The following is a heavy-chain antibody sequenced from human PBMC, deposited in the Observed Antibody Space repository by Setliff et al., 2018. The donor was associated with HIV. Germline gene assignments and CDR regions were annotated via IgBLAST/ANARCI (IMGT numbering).Heavy chain of an antibody. Sequence: ASVKVSCKASGYTFTSYGISWVRQAPGQRLEWLGKIIPMLGLADYAPKFQGRVTISADESTNTVYMALSRLTSDDLAVYYCARGEMATMESDDAFDLWGQGTMVTVSS. CDR2: IIPMLGLA. D-gene: IGHD5-12*01. V-gene: IGHV1-69*04. CDR1: GYTFTSYG. J-gene: IGHJ3*01. CDR3: ARGEMATMESDDAFDL.